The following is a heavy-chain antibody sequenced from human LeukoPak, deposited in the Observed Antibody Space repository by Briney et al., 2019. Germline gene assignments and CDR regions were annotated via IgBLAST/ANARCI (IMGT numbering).Heavy chain of an antibody. CDR3: ARERTDCSGGSCYSRAWFDP. V-gene: IGHV4-39*07. D-gene: IGHD2-15*01. CDR1: GGSISSSSYY. Sequence: SETLSLTCTVSGGSISSSSYYWGWIRQPPGKGLEWIGSIYYSGSTYYNPSLKSRVTISVDRSKNQFSLKLSSVTAADTAVYYCARERTDCSGGSCYSRAWFDPWGQGTLVTVSS. CDR2: IYYSGST. J-gene: IGHJ5*02.